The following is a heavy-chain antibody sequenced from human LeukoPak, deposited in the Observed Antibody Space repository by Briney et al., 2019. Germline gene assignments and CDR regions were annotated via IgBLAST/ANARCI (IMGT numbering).Heavy chain of an antibody. J-gene: IGHJ5*02. CDR1: GFTFSSYS. V-gene: IGHV3-48*01. CDR3: ARDYFTVGRRDRDSSGYHQNWFDP. Sequence: GGSLRLSCAASGFTFSSYSMNWVRQAPGKGLEWVSYISSSSSTIYYADSVKGRFTISRDNVKNSLYLQMNSLRAEDTAVYYCARDYFTVGRRDRDSSGYHQNWFDPWGQGTLVTVSS. D-gene: IGHD3-22*01. CDR2: ISSSSSTI.